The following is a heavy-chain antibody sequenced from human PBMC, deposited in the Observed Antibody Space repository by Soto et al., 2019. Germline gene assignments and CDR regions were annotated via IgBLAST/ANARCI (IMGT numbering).Heavy chain of an antibody. J-gene: IGHJ4*02. Sequence: PXGSLILSCSASGFTFSSYAMSWVRQAPGKGLEWVSAISGSGGSTYYADSVKGRFTISRDNSKNTLYLQMNSLRAEDTAVYYCAKDSAELWLRFDYWGQGTLVTVSS. CDR1: GFTFSSYA. CDR2: ISGSGGST. V-gene: IGHV3-23*01. D-gene: IGHD5-18*01. CDR3: AKDSAELWLRFDY.